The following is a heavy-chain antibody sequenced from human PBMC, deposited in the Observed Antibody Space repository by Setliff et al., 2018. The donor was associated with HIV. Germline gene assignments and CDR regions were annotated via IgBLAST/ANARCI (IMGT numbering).Heavy chain of an antibody. CDR1: GYTFTDYF. D-gene: IGHD4-17*01. Sequence: VASVKVSCKASGYTFTDYFIHWVRQAPGRGLEWMGGFDPEDGETVYAQKFQGRVTMTEDTSTDTAYMELSSLRSEDTAMYYCVRDLEPHYGDFGPFDYWGPGTLVTVSS. CDR2: FDPEDGET. CDR3: VRDLEPHYGDFGPFDY. J-gene: IGHJ4*02. V-gene: IGHV1-24*01.